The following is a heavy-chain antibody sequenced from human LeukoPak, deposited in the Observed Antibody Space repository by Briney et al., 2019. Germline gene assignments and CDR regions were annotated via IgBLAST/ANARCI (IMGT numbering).Heavy chain of an antibody. Sequence: PGGSLRLSCAASGFTFSSYAMSWLRQAPGKGLEWVSAISGSGGSTYYADSVKGRFTISRDNSKNTLYLQMNSLRADDTAVCSCAKRLIQLSQAPSYYFDYWGQGTLVTVSS. D-gene: IGHD5-18*01. CDR2: ISGSGGST. CDR3: AKRLIQLSQAPSYYFDY. CDR1: GFTFSSYA. V-gene: IGHV3-23*01. J-gene: IGHJ4*02.